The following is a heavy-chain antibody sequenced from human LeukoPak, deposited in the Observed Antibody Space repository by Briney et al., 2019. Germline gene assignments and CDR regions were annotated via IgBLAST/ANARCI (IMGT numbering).Heavy chain of an antibody. V-gene: IGHV4-59*01. CDR1: GGSISSYY. Sequence: SETLSLTCTVSGGSISSYYWSWIRQPPGKGLEWIGYIYYSGSTNYNPSLESRVTISVDTSKNQFSLKLSSVTAADTAVYYCARGEWGGYFDYYYYYMDVWGKGTTVTVSS. D-gene: IGHD5-12*01. J-gene: IGHJ6*03. CDR2: IYYSGST. CDR3: ARGEWGGYFDYYYYYMDV.